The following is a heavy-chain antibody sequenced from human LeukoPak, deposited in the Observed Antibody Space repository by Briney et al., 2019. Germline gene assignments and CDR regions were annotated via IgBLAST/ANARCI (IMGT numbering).Heavy chain of an antibody. CDR3: ASPEGYSGYDHYYYGMDV. CDR2: IIPIFGTA. V-gene: IGHV1-69*06. Sequence: SVKVSCKASGGTFSSYAISWVRQAPGQGVEWMGGIIPIFGTANYAQKFQGRVTITADKSTSTAYMELSSLRSEDTAVYYCASPEGYSGYDHYYYGMDVWGKGTTVTVSS. J-gene: IGHJ6*04. D-gene: IGHD5-12*01. CDR1: GGTFSSYA.